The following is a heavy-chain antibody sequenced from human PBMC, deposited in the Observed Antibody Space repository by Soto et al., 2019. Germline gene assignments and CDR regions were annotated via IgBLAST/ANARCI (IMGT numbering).Heavy chain of an antibody. V-gene: IGHV4-30-4*01. D-gene: IGHD3-16*01. Sequence: QVQLQESGPGLVKPSQTLSLTCTVSGGSISSGDYYWSWVRQHPGKGLEWIGYRSYSGSTYYNPSLKSRVTISVYTSKHQFSLRLTSVTAADTAVYYCEGGDFWGQGTQVTVSS. CDR2: RSYSGST. J-gene: IGHJ4*02. CDR1: GGSISSGDYY. CDR3: EGGDF.